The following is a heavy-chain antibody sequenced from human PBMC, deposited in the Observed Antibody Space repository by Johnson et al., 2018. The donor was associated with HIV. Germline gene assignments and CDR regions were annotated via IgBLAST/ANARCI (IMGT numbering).Heavy chain of an antibody. J-gene: IGHJ3*02. CDR2: IYTGGTT. Sequence: VQLLESGGGVVQPGGSLRLSCAASGFTFSSYAMHWVRQAPGKGLDWVSIIYTGGTTYYADSVKGRFTISRDNSKNTVYLQMNSLRAEDTAVYYCARDGGSKGKGAFDMWGQGTLVTVSS. V-gene: IGHV3-NL1*01. CDR1: GFTFSSYA. CDR3: ARDGGSKGKGAFDM. D-gene: IGHD3-16*01.